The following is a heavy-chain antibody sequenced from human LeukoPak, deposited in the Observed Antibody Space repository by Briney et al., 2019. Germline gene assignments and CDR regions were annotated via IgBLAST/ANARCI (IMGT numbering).Heavy chain of an antibody. CDR1: GYSFTSYW. J-gene: IGHJ6*02. D-gene: IGHD4-17*01. CDR2: IYPGDSDT. V-gene: IGHV5-51*01. CDR3: ARHYQRSTVTTDYYYGMDV. Sequence: GESLKISCKGSGYSFTSYWIGWVRQLPGKGLEWMGIIYPGDSDTRYSPSFQGQVTISADKSISTAYLQWSSLKASDTAMYYCARHYQRSTVTTDYYYGMDVWGQGTTVTVSS.